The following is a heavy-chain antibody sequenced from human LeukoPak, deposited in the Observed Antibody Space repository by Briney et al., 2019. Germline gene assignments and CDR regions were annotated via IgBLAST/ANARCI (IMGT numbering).Heavy chain of an antibody. V-gene: IGHV1-18*01. CDR1: GYTFSSYA. Sequence: ASVKVSCKASGYTFSSYAINWVRQAPGQGLEWMGWISAYNGNTNYAQNFQGRVTMTTDTSTSTAYMELRSLRSDDTAVYYCARHGRQTAMANRPGWFDPWGQGTLVTVSS. J-gene: IGHJ5*02. CDR3: ARHGRQTAMANRPGWFDP. D-gene: IGHD5-18*01. CDR2: ISAYNGNT.